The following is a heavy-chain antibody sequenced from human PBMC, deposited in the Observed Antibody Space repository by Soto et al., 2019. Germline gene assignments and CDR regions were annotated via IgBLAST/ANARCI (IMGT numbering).Heavy chain of an antibody. CDR3: ASTLSVYYYGSGSYSWFDP. CDR2: IYHSGST. J-gene: IGHJ5*02. V-gene: IGHV4-4*02. CDR1: GGSISSSNW. Sequence: SETLSLTCAVSGGSISSSNWCSWVRQPPGKGLEWIGEIYHSGSTNYNPSLKSRVTISVDKSKNQFSLKLSSVTAADTAVYYCASTLSVYYYGSGSYSWFDPWGQGTLVTVSS. D-gene: IGHD3-10*01.